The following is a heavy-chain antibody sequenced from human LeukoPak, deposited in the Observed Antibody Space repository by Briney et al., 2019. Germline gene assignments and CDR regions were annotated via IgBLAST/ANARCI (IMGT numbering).Heavy chain of an antibody. V-gene: IGHV1-69*04. Sequence: SVKVSCKASGGTFNSHAINWVRQAPGQGLEWMGRIIPILGIANFAQKFQGRATITADKSTSTAFMGLSSLRSDDTGVYYCAHPSSAGGAFDIWGQGTMVTVSS. CDR3: AHPSSAGGAFDI. CDR2: IIPILGIA. D-gene: IGHD4-23*01. CDR1: GGTFNSHA. J-gene: IGHJ3*02.